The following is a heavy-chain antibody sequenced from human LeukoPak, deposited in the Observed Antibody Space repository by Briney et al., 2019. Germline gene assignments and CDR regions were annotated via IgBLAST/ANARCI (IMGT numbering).Heavy chain of an antibody. J-gene: IGHJ1*01. CDR3: ARDSLSSSWSAEYFHH. Sequence: PSQTLSLTCAISGDSVSSNSAAWNWIRQSPSRGLEWLGRTYYRSKWYNDYAISVKSRITINPDTSKNQFSLQLNSVTPEDTAVYYCARDSLSSSWSAEYFHHWGQGTLVTVSS. D-gene: IGHD6-19*01. V-gene: IGHV6-1*01. CDR2: TYYRSKWYN. CDR1: GDSVSSNSAA.